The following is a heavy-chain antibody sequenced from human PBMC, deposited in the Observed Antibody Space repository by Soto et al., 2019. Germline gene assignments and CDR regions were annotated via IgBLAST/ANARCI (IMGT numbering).Heavy chain of an antibody. CDR2: INPNSGGI. CDR1: GYTFTGYY. CDR3: ARYIAVAGTIDY. Sequence: ASVKVSCKASGYTFTGYYMHWVRQAPGQGLEWMGWINPNSGGINYAQKFQGRVTMTRDTSISTAYMELSRLRSDDTAVYYCARYIAVAGTIDYWGQGTLVTVSS. V-gene: IGHV1-2*02. D-gene: IGHD6-19*01. J-gene: IGHJ4*02.